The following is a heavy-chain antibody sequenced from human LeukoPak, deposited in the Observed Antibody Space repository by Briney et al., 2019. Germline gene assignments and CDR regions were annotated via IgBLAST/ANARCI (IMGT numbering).Heavy chain of an antibody. J-gene: IGHJ4*02. Sequence: GASVEVSCKVSGYTLTELSMHWVRQAPGKGLEWMGGFDPEDGETIYAQKFQDRVTMTEDTSTDTAYMELSSLRSEDTAVYYCATALLYYYDSSGYNFDYWGQGTLVTVSS. D-gene: IGHD3-22*01. CDR3: ATALLYYYDSSGYNFDY. CDR2: FDPEDGET. V-gene: IGHV1-24*01. CDR1: GYTLTELS.